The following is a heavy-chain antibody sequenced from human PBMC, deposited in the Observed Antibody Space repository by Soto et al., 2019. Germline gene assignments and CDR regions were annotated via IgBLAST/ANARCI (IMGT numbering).Heavy chain of an antibody. D-gene: IGHD3-22*01. CDR1: GYTFTGYY. V-gene: IGHV1-2*02. CDR2: INPNSGGT. J-gene: IGHJ3*02. CDR3: ASIPFYDPRAFDI. Sequence: VKVSCKASGYTFTGYYMHWVRQAPGQGLEWMGWINPNSGGTNYAQKFQGRVTMTRDTSISTAYMELSRLRSDDTAVYYCASIPFYDPRAFDIWGQGTMVTVSS.